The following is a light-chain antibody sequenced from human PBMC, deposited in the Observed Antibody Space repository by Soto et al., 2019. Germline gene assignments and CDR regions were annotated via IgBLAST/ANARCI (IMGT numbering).Light chain of an antibody. V-gene: IGKV1-6*01. J-gene: IGKJ1*01. Sequence: TQMTQSPSTLSASVGDRVTITFRASQSISSWLAWYQQKPGKAPKLLIYAASSLQSGVPSRFSGSGSGTDFTLSISSLQPEDFATYYCLQDYNYPWTFGQGTKVDIK. CDR1: QSISSW. CDR2: AAS. CDR3: LQDYNYPWT.